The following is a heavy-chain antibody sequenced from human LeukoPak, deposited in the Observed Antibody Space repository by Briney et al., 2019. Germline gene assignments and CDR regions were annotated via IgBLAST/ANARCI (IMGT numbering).Heavy chain of an antibody. CDR1: GFTFSSYE. CDR3: AREYYVYDYVWGSYRYFDY. V-gene: IGHV3-48*03. CDR2: ISSSGSTI. Sequence: PGGSLRLSCAASGFTFSSYEMNWVRQAPGKGLEWVSYISSSGSTIYYADSVKGRFTISRDNAKNSLYLQMNSLRAEDTAVYYCAREYYVYDYVWGSYRYFDYWGQGTLVTVSS. D-gene: IGHD3-16*02. J-gene: IGHJ4*02.